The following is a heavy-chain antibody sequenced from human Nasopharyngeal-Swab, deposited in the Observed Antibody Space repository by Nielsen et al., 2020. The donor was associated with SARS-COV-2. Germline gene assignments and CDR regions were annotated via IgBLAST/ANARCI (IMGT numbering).Heavy chain of an antibody. V-gene: IGHV1-69*06. CDR1: GGTFSSYA. CDR3: ASAPIVAALTEWFDP. Sequence: SVKVSCKASGGTFSSYAISWVRQAPGQGLEWMGGIIPIFGTANYAQKFQGRVTITADKSTSTAYMELSSLRSEDTAVYYCASAPIVAALTEWFDPWGQGTLVTVSS. D-gene: IGHD2-21*01. CDR2: IIPIFGTA. J-gene: IGHJ5*02.